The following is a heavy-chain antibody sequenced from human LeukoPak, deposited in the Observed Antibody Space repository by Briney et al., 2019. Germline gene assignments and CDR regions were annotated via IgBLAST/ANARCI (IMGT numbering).Heavy chain of an antibody. CDR2: ISWDGGST. J-gene: IGHJ4*02. CDR3: AKDGSPTRGYYLDH. Sequence: GGSLRLSCAASGFTFDDYAMHWVRQAPGKGREWVSLISWDGGSTSYADSVKGRFTISRDHSKSSLYLQLNSLRADDTALYYCAKDGSPTRGYYLDHWGQGTLATVSS. D-gene: IGHD1-26*01. CDR1: GFTFDDYA. V-gene: IGHV3-43D*03.